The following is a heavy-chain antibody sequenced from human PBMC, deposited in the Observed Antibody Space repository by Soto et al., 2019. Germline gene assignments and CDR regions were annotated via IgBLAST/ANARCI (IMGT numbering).Heavy chain of an antibody. Sequence: QVQLVQSGAEVKKSGAAVKVSCKASGYTFTRNYVHWVRQAPGQGLEWMGIINPTGGTTSYAQKFQARVTMTAVMSTSTVYMELRSLRPDDTAVYYCAIDGVSTGNREAFDIWGQVTLVTVSS. V-gene: IGHV1-46*01. D-gene: IGHD3-9*01. CDR1: GYTFTRNY. J-gene: IGHJ3*02. CDR3: AIDGVSTGNREAFDI. CDR2: INPTGGTT.